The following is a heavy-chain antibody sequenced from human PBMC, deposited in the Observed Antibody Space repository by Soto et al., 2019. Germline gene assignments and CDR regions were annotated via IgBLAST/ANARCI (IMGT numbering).Heavy chain of an antibody. D-gene: IGHD3-22*01. CDR1: GLTFSSYS. V-gene: IGHV3-21*01. Sequence: GGSLRLSCAASGLTFSSYSVNWVRQAPGKGLEWVSSISSSSSYIYYADSVKGRFTISRDNAKNSLYLQMNSLRAEDTAVYYCARDNAHRYYYDSSGYPYYFDYWGQGTLVTVSS. J-gene: IGHJ4*02. CDR3: ARDNAHRYYYDSSGYPYYFDY. CDR2: ISSSSSYI.